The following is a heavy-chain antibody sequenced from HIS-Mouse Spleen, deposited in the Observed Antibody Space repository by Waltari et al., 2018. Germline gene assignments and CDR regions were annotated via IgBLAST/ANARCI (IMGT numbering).Heavy chain of an antibody. CDR3: ARDLELDAFDI. J-gene: IGHJ3*02. V-gene: IGHV3-74*01. CDR2: IKSDGSST. CDR1: GFTFSSYW. Sequence: SCAASGFTFSSYWMHWVRQAPGKGLVWVSRIKSDGSSTSYADSVKGRFTISRDNAKNTLYLQMNSLRAEDTAVYYCARDLELDAFDIWGQGTMVTVSS. D-gene: IGHD1-1*01.